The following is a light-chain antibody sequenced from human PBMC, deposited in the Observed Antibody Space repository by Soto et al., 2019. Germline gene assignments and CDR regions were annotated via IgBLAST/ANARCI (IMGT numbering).Light chain of an antibody. CDR3: QQYNDWPPIT. V-gene: IGKV3-15*01. CDR1: QSVSLN. CDR2: GAS. J-gene: IGKJ5*01. Sequence: TLMTQSPATLSVSPWERVTLSCRASQSVSLNLAWYQQKPGQAPRLLIYGASTRVIGIPDRFTGSGSGTEFTLSITNLQSEDFALYYCQQYNDWPPITFGQGTRLEIK.